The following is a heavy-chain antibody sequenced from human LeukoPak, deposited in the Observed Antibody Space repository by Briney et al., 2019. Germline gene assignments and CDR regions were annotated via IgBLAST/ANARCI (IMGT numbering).Heavy chain of an antibody. V-gene: IGHV3-7*03. CDR3: ARAYLQPEDYFDY. CDR1: GFTFSSYW. J-gene: IGHJ4*02. CDR2: IKQDGSKG. Sequence: GGSLRLSCATSGFTFSSYWMSWVRQAPGKGLEWVASIKQDGSKGYYVDSVKGRFTISRDNAESSLFLQVNTLRAEDTAVYYCARAYLQPEDYFDYWGQGTLVTVSS. D-gene: IGHD1-1*01.